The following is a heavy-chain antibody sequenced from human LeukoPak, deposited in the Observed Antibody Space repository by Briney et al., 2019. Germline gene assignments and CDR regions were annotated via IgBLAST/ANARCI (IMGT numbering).Heavy chain of an antibody. CDR3: ARDRGRYYMDV. V-gene: IGHV3-13*01. CDR1: GSTFSSYD. J-gene: IGHJ6*03. CDR2: IGTAGDI. Sequence: QSGGSLRLSCAASGSTFSSYDMHWVRQATGKGLEWVSGIGTAGDIYYSGSVKGRFTISRENAKSSLYLQMKSLRAGDTAVYYCARDRGRYYMDVWGKGTTVTISS. D-gene: IGHD6-25*01.